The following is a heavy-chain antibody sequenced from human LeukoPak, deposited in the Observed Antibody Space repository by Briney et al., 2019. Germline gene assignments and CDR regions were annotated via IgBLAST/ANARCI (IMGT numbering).Heavy chain of an antibody. CDR3: ARVGQEYYYGMDV. J-gene: IGHJ6*02. V-gene: IGHV3-33*08. CDR1: GFTFSPYS. CDR2: IWYDGSNK. Sequence: PGGSLRLSCAASGFTFSPYSVDWVRQAPGRGLQWVAVIWYDGSNKYYPDSVKGRFTISRDNAKNSLYLQMNSLRAEDTAVYYCARVGQEYYYGMDVWGQGTTVTVSS.